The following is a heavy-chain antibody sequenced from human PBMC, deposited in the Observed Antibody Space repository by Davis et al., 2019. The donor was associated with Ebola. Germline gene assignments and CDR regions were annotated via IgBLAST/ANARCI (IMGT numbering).Heavy chain of an antibody. CDR3: ARTGITSYLYYYMDV. V-gene: IGHV4-39*07. CDR2: INHSGST. D-gene: IGHD1-7*01. J-gene: IGHJ6*03. Sequence: SETLSLTCTVSGGSISSSSYYWGWIRQPPGKGLEWIGEINHSGSTNYNPSLKSRVTISVDTSKNQFSLKLSSVTAADTAVYYCARTGITSYLYYYMDVWGKGTTVTVSS. CDR1: GGSISSSSYY.